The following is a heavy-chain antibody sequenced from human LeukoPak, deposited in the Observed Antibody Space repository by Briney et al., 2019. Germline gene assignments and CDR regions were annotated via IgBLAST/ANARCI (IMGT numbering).Heavy chain of an antibody. CDR3: ARDLSRWLQSSYYFDY. D-gene: IGHD5-24*01. V-gene: IGHV4-4*07. Sequence: SETLSLTCTVSGGSISSYYWSWIRQPAGKGLEWIGRIYTSGSTNYNPSLKSRVTMSVDTSKNQFSLKLSSVTAADTAVYYCARDLSRWLQSSYYFDYWGQGTLVTVSS. CDR1: GGSISSYY. CDR2: IYTSGST. J-gene: IGHJ4*02.